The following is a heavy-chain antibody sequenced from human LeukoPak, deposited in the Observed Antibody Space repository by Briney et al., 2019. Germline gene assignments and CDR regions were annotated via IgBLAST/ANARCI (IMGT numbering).Heavy chain of an antibody. D-gene: IGHD6-13*01. J-gene: IGHJ4*02. CDR3: ARWAAAGGPTYFDY. V-gene: IGHV1-18*01. CDR2: ISAYNGNT. Sequence: ASVKVSCKASGYTFTSYGISRVRQAPGQGLEWMGWISAYNGNTNYAQKLQGRVTMTTDTSTSTAYMELRSLRSDDTAVYYCARWAAAGGPTYFDYWGQGTLVTVSS. CDR1: GYTFTSYG.